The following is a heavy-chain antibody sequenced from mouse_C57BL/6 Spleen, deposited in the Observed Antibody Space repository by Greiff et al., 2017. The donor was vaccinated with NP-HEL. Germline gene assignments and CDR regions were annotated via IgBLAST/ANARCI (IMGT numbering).Heavy chain of an antibody. J-gene: IGHJ2*01. Sequence: VQLQQSGPGLVQPSQSLSITCTVSFLCFPLSVVHWFLHSPVKGLEWLGVIWSGLITTYNAAFISRLSISKDNSKSQVFFTMNSLQADDTALYYCARNYRGYFDYWGQGTTLTVSS. CDR1: FLCFPLSV. V-gene: IGHV2-2*01. CDR3: ARNYRGYFDY. CDR2: IWSGLIT. D-gene: IGHD5-5*01.